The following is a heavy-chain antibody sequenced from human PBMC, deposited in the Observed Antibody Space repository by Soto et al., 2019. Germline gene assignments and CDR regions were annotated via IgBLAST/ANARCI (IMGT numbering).Heavy chain of an antibody. J-gene: IGHJ5*02. CDR2: LNPNSGNT. D-gene: IGHD1-20*01. Sequence: QVQLVQSGAEVKKPGASVKVSCKASGYIFSTYDINWVRQAPGQGLEWMGWLNPNSGNTGYAQKFQGRVTMTRNTSINTAYMELSSLGSEDTAVYYCARDHRYNWNDEGWFDPWGQVTLVTVSS. V-gene: IGHV1-8*01. CDR1: GYIFSTYD. CDR3: ARDHRYNWNDEGWFDP.